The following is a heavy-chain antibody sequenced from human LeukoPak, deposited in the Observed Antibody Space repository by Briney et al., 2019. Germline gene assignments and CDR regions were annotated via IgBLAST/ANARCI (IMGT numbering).Heavy chain of an antibody. J-gene: IGHJ4*02. CDR2: IRHGGSDI. V-gene: IGHV5-51*01. D-gene: IGHD1-14*01. Sequence: GQSPKISCKGFGYSFTSHYIAWVRQMPGTGLEWMGLIRHGGSDIKYSPSFQGQVTFSVDNSINTAYLQWSSLKASGSALYYCARGDHLDSWGQGTLVTVSS. CDR3: ARGDHLDS. CDR1: GYSFTSHY.